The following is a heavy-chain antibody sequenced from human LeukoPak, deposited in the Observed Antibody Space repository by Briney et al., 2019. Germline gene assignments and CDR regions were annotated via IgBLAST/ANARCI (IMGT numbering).Heavy chain of an antibody. J-gene: IGHJ4*02. CDR1: GFTFSSYG. V-gene: IGHV3-33*01. CDR3: ARGRETYSSSWFFDY. Sequence: GGSLRLSCAASGFTFSSYGMHWVRQAPGKGLEWVAVIWYDGSNKYYADSVKGRFTISRDNSKNTLYLQMNSQRAEDTAVYYCARGRETYSSSWFFDYWGQGTLVTVSS. D-gene: IGHD6-13*01. CDR2: IWYDGSNK.